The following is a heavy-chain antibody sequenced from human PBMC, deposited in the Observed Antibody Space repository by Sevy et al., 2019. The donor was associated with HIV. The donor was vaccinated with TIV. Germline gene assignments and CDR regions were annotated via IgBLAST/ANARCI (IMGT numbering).Heavy chain of an antibody. Sequence: GVSLRLSCAASGFTFSSYAMSWVRQAPGKGLEWVSAISGSGGSTYYADSVKGRFTISRDNSKNTLYLQMNSLRAEDTAVYYCAKDLESTGYCSSTSCQGIDYWGQGTLVTVSS. CDR3: AKDLESTGYCSSTSCQGIDY. D-gene: IGHD2-2*01. V-gene: IGHV3-23*01. CDR1: GFTFSSYA. J-gene: IGHJ4*02. CDR2: ISGSGGST.